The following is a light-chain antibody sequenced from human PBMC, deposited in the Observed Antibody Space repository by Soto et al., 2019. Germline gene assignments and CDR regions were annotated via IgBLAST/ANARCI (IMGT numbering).Light chain of an antibody. V-gene: IGKV1-5*03. CDR3: PQYSTFPYT. J-gene: IGKJ2*01. Sequence: DIQMTQSPSTLSASVGDRVTITCRASQDIITWLAWYQQKSGKAPKLLIYMASTFEGGVPSSFSGRGSGADFTLSISSLQPYDFATYHCPQYSTFPYTFGQGTKLEIK. CDR2: MAS. CDR1: QDIITW.